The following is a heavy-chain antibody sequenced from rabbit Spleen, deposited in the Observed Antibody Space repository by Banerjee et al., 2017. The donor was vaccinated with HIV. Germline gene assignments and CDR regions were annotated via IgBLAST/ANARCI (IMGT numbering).Heavy chain of an antibody. V-gene: IGHV1S45*01. CDR3: ARAANNIGYCAGL. CDR2: IGATGSSA. CDR1: GFSFSSGYY. D-gene: IGHD1-1*01. J-gene: IGHJ3*01. Sequence: QEQLEESGGDLVKPEGSLTLTCTASGFSFSSGYYMCWVRQAPGKGPEWIACIGATGSSAWYANWAKGRFTISKTSSTTVTLQMTSLTVADTATYWCARAANNIGYCAGLWGQGTLVTVS.